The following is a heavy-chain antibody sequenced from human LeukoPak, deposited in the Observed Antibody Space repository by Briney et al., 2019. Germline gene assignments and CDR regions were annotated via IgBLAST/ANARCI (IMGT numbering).Heavy chain of an antibody. Sequence: PGGSLRLSCAASGFTFSSYEMNWVRQAPGKGLEWVSYISSSGSTIYYADSVKGRFTISRDNAKNSLYLQMNSLRAEDMALYYCAKDLNPGPSGYFDLWGRGTLVTVSS. CDR1: GFTFSSYE. CDR3: AKDLNPGPSGYFDL. J-gene: IGHJ2*01. CDR2: ISSSGSTI. V-gene: IGHV3-48*03.